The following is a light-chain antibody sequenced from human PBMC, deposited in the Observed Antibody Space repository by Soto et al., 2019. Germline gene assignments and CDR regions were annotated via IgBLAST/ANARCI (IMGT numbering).Light chain of an antibody. Sequence: QSVLTQPASVSGSPGQSITISCTGTSSDVGSYNLVSWYQQHPGKAPKLMIYEVSKRPSGVSNRFSGSKSGNTASLTISGLQAEDEADYYCCSYAGSSTFHVFGTGTKVTV. CDR1: SSDVGSYNL. CDR3: CSYAGSSTFHV. V-gene: IGLV2-23*02. J-gene: IGLJ1*01. CDR2: EVS.